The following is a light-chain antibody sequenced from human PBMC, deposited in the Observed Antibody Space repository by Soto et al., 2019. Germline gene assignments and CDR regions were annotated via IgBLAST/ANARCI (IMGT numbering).Light chain of an antibody. Sequence: EIVLTQSPATLSLSPGERATLSCMASQSVSSYLAWYQQKPGQAPRLLIYDASNRATGIPARFSGSGSGTDFTLTISRLEPEDFAVYHCQQYGTSPATFGHGTKVDIK. CDR1: QSVSSY. J-gene: IGKJ1*01. CDR3: QQYGTSPAT. V-gene: IGKV3-11*01. CDR2: DAS.